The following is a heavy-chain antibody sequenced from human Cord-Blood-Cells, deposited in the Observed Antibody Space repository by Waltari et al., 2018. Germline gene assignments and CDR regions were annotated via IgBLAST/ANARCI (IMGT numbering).Heavy chain of an antibody. CDR2: ISGSGGNT. CDR1: GFTFSSYA. Sequence: EVQLVESGGGLVQPGGSLRLSCAASGFTFSSYARSSVRQAPGKGLEWVSAISGSGGNTYYADSVEGRFTISRDNSKNTLYLQMNSLRAEDTAVYYCAKDSAGATDYWGQGTLVTVSS. V-gene: IGHV3-23*04. J-gene: IGHJ4*02. D-gene: IGHD1-26*01. CDR3: AKDSAGATDY.